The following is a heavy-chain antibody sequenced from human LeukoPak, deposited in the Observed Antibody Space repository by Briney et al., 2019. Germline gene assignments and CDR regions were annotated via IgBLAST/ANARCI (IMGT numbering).Heavy chain of an antibody. Sequence: WASVKVSCKASGGTFSSYAISWVRQAPGQGLEWMGGIIPIFGTANYAQKFQGRVTITADESTSTAYMELTSLRSEDTAVYYCARFRSGYYYYGMDVWGKGTTVTVSS. CDR1: GGTFSSYA. CDR3: ARFRSGYYYYGMDV. D-gene: IGHD2-15*01. J-gene: IGHJ6*04. CDR2: IIPIFGTA. V-gene: IGHV1-69*13.